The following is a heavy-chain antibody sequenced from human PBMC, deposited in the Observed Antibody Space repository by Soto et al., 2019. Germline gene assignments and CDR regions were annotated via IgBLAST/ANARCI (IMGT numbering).Heavy chain of an antibody. V-gene: IGHV3-30*18. Sequence: SLRLSCEASGFTFSNYGMHWVRQAPGKGLEWVAVIASDGRDKKFADSVKGRFTISRDNSRDTLYLQMNSLRPEDTALYYCVKDRAVRAASYYFDYWGQGTLVTVSS. D-gene: IGHD6-13*01. CDR1: GFTFSNYG. CDR3: VKDRAVRAASYYFDY. J-gene: IGHJ4*02. CDR2: IASDGRDK.